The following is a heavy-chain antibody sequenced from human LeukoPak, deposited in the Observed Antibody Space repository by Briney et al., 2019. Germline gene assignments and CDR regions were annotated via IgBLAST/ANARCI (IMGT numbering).Heavy chain of an antibody. V-gene: IGHV1-2*02. Sequence: ASVKVSCKASGGTFSSHGISWVRQAPGQGLEWMGWINPNSGGTNYAQKFQGRVTMTRDTSISTAYMELSRLRSDDTAVYYCARRHDLDYWGQGTLVTVSS. CDR3: ARRHDLDY. D-gene: IGHD3-3*01. CDR2: INPNSGGT. CDR1: GGTFSSHG. J-gene: IGHJ4*02.